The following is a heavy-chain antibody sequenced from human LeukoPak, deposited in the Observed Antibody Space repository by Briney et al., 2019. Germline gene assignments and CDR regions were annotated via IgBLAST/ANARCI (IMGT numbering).Heavy chain of an antibody. Sequence: ASVKVSCKASGYTFTSYDINWVRQATGQGLEWMGWMNPNSGNTGYAQKFQGRVTMTRNTSISTAYMELTSLRSEDAAVYYCARGPDYDFWSGQGVYWGQGTLVTVCS. CDR2: MNPNSGNT. V-gene: IGHV1-8*01. J-gene: IGHJ4*02. CDR1: GYTFTSYD. CDR3: ARGPDYDFWSGQGVY. D-gene: IGHD3-3*01.